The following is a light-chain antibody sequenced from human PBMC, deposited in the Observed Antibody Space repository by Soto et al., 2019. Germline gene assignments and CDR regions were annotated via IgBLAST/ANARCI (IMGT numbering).Light chain of an antibody. CDR1: QTVLYSSNNKNY. CDR2: WAT. Sequence: DIVMTQSPDSLAVSLGDRGTINCKSSQTVLYSSNNKNYLAWYQQKPGQPPKLLIYWATTRESGVPDRFSGSGSGTDFTLTVSGLQAEDVAIYYCHQYFRSPLTCGGGTKVDIK. J-gene: IGKJ4*01. V-gene: IGKV4-1*01. CDR3: HQYFRSPLT.